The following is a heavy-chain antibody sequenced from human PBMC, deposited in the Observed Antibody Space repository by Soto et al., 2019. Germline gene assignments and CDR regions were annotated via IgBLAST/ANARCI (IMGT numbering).Heavy chain of an antibody. CDR2: INHSGST. J-gene: IGHJ4*02. Sequence: SETLSLTCAVYGGSFSGYYWSWIRQPPGKGLEWIGEINHSGSTNYNPSLKSRVTISVDTSKNQFSLKLSSVTAADTAVYYCAALKHKVSTGWLVPVGNDYWGQGTLVTVSS. CDR3: AALKHKVSTGWLVPVGNDY. D-gene: IGHD6-19*01. CDR1: GGSFSGYY. V-gene: IGHV4-34*01.